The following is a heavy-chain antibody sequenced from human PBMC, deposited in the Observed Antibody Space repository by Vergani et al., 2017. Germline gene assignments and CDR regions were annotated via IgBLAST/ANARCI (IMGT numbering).Heavy chain of an antibody. D-gene: IGHD2-2*01. CDR1: GFTFSNAW. Sequence: EVQLVESGGGLVKPGGSLRLSCAASGFTFSNAWMNWVRQAPGKGLEWGGRIKSKTDGGTTDYAAPVKGRFTISRDDSKNTLYLQMNSLKTEDTAVYYCTTDRCSSTSCYPGDAFDIWGQGTMVTVSS. CDR2: IKSKTDGGTT. J-gene: IGHJ3*02. V-gene: IGHV3-15*07. CDR3: TTDRCSSTSCYPGDAFDI.